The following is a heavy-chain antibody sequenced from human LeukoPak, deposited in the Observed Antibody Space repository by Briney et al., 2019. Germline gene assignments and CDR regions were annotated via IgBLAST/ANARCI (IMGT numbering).Heavy chain of an antibody. CDR2: FDPEDGET. CDR1: GDTLTELS. CDR3: ARGYCDSTSCYHEGDY. J-gene: IGHJ4*02. V-gene: IGHV1-24*01. D-gene: IGHD2-2*01. Sequence: APVKVSCKVSGDTLTELSMHWVRQAPGKGLEWMGGFDPEDGETIYAQKFQGRVTMTEDTSTDTAYMELGSLRSEDTAVYYCARGYCDSTSCYHEGDYWGQGTLVTVSS.